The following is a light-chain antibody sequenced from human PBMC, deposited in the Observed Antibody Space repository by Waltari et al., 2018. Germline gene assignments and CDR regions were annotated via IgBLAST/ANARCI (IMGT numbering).Light chain of an antibody. Sequence: QAVLTQPSSLSASPGASASLTCTLRSGFNVGTYRLYWFPQKPGSPPRYLLRYRSDSDKQQGSGVPSRFSGSKDASANAGILVISGLQSEDEADYYCMTWHSSAVVFGGGTKLTVL. J-gene: IGLJ2*01. CDR1: SGFNVGTYR. CDR2: YRSDSDK. V-gene: IGLV5-45*03. CDR3: MTWHSSAVV.